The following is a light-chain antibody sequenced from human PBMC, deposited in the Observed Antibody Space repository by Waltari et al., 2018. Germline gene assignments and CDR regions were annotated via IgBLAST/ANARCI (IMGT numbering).Light chain of an antibody. Sequence: DIVMTQSPDSLAVSLGERATINCKSSQSLLYSFDKKNYLAWYKQKPGQPPKLLIQWASTRESGVPDRCSGSGSGTDFTLTILSLQDEDVAVYYCQQYYTTPLTFGGGTKVEIK. CDR2: WAS. V-gene: IGKV4-1*01. J-gene: IGKJ4*01. CDR1: QSLLYSFDKKNY. CDR3: QQYYTTPLT.